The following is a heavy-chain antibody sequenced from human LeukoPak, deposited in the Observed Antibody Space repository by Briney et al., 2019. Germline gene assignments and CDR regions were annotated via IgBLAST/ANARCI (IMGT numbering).Heavy chain of an antibody. CDR3: ARRPGSSGYY. J-gene: IGHJ4*02. D-gene: IGHD3-22*01. CDR1: GGSIRSGDYY. CDR2: IYYSGNT. Sequence: PSQTLSLTCAVSGGSIRSGDYYWSWARQPPGKGLEWIGHIYYSGNTYYNPSLKSRVTISVDTSKNQFSLKLSSVTAADTAVYYCARRPGSSGYYWGQGTLVTVSS. V-gene: IGHV4-30-4*01.